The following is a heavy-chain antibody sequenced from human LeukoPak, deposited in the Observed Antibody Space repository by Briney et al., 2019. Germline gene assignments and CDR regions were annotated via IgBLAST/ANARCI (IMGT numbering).Heavy chain of an antibody. V-gene: IGHV3-53*01. J-gene: IGHJ4*02. D-gene: IGHD3-3*02. CDR2: IHNDGST. Sequence: SGGSLRLSCAASGFIVSNTYMTWVRQAPGKGLEWVSVIHNDGSTYYADSVKGRFTVSRDNSKNMLFLRMSSLRVEDTAVYFCASLARDYWGQGTLVSVSS. CDR1: GFIVSNTY. CDR3: ASLARDY.